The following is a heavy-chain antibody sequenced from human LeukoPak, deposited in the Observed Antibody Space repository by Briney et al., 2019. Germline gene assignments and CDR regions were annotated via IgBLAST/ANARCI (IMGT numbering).Heavy chain of an antibody. V-gene: IGHV3-20*04. J-gene: IGHJ6*03. CDR1: GFTFDDYG. CDR2: INWNGGST. CDR3: ARRRRVVVVAAGGYYYYMDV. D-gene: IGHD2-15*01. Sequence: PGGSLRLSRAASGFTFDDYGMSWVRQAPGKGLEWVSGINWNGGSTGYADSVKGRFTISRDNAKNSLYLQMNSLRAEDTALYYCARRRRVVVVAAGGYYYYMDVWGKGTTVTVSS.